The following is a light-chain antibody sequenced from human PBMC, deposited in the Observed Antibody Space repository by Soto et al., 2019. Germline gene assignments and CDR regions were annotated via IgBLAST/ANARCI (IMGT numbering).Light chain of an antibody. Sequence: EIVLTQSPATLALSPGDRATLSCRASQSVSSYLAWYQQKPGQAPRLLIYDSSSRDTGVPSRFSGSGSGTDFSLTIISLEPEDFAVYSCQQVCNCPLTFGGGTKVEIK. J-gene: IGKJ4*01. CDR2: DSS. CDR1: QSVSSY. V-gene: IGKV3-11*01. CDR3: QQVCNCPLT.